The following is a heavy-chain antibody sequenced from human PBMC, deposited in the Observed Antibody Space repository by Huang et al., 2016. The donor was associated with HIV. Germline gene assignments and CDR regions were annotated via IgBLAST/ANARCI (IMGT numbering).Heavy chain of an antibody. CDR2: ISDDGSNK. CDR1: GFTFSSYA. V-gene: IGHV3-30-3*01. D-gene: IGHD6-13*01. CDR3: ARRLAAAARGFDY. Sequence: QVQLVESGGGVVQPGRSLRLSCAASGFTFSSYAMHWVRQTPGKGLEWGAVISDDGSNKNYADSVKGRFTISRDKSKNTLYLQMNSLGAEDTAVYYCARRLAAAARGFDYWGQGTLVTVSS. J-gene: IGHJ4*02.